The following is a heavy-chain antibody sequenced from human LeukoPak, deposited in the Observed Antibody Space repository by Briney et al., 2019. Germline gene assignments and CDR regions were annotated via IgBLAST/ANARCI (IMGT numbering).Heavy chain of an antibody. Sequence: PGGSLRLSCAASGFTFSSYAMHWVRQAPGKGLEYVSAISSNGGSTYYANSVKGRFTISRDNSKNTLYLQMGSLRAEDMAVYYCAISEFGYDSSGYYPLWGQGTLVTVSS. CDR3: AISEFGYDSSGYYPL. J-gene: IGHJ4*02. CDR1: GFTFSSYA. CDR2: ISSNGGST. D-gene: IGHD3-22*01. V-gene: IGHV3-64*01.